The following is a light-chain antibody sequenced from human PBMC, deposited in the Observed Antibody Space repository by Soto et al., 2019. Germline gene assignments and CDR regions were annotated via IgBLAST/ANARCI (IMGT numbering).Light chain of an antibody. V-gene: IGKV3-15*01. CDR1: QSVSSS. Sequence: EIVMTQSPATLSVSPGERATLSCRASQSVSSSLAWYQQKPGQAPRLLIYGASTRATGIPARFSGSGSGTDFTLTISRLESEDFAVYYCQQYNSWPPWTFGQGTKVEIK. CDR3: QQYNSWPPWT. CDR2: GAS. J-gene: IGKJ1*01.